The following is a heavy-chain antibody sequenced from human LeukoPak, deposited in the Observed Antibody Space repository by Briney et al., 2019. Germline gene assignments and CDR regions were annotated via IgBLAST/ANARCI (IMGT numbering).Heavy chain of an antibody. D-gene: IGHD1-14*01. CDR2: IYSSGST. CDR1: GGSFSGYY. J-gene: IGHJ6*03. CDR3: ARNAESYYYYYYMDV. Sequence: SETLSLTCAVYGGSFSGYYWSWIRQPPGKGLEWIGRIYSSGSTNYNPSLKSRVTISVGTSKNQFSLKLSSVTAADTAVYYCARNAESYYYYYYMDVWGKGTTVTVSS. V-gene: IGHV4-34*01.